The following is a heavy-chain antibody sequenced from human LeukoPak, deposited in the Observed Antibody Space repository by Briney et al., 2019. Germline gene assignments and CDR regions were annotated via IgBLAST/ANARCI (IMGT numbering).Heavy chain of an antibody. V-gene: IGHV4-39*07. CDR1: SGSICSSSYY. CDR2: IYYSGST. CDR3: ARDRRGGAYYYMDV. Sequence: PSETLSLTCTVSSGSICSSSYYCGWIRQPPGKGLEWIGSIYYSGSTYYNPSLKSRVTISVDTSKNQFSLKLSSVTAADTAVYECARDRRGGAYYYMDVWGKGTTVTVSS. D-gene: IGHD2-15*01. J-gene: IGHJ6*03.